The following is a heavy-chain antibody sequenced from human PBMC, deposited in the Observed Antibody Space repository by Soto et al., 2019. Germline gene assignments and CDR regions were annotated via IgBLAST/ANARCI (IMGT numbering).Heavy chain of an antibody. CDR3: ARDFRNKGMDV. CDR1: RFPLSDYY. Sequence: QARLVESGGGLVNPGGSLRLSCVASRFPLSDYYMAWIRQAPGKGLEWLSYITGKSDSIHYADSVRGRFIISRDNAKNSLYLQMNSLRVDDTAVYYCARDFRNKGMDVWGQGTTVTVSS. J-gene: IGHJ6*02. CDR2: ITGKSDSI. V-gene: IGHV3-11*01.